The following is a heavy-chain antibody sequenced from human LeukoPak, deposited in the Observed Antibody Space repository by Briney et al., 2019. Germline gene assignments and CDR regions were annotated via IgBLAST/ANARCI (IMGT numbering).Heavy chain of an antibody. CDR2: IYYSGST. CDR1: GGSISSGDYY. V-gene: IGHV4-30-4*08. CDR3: ASGYSYGWSAFDY. D-gene: IGHD5-18*01. Sequence: SETLSLTCTVSGGSISSGDYYWSWIRQPPGKGLEWIGYIYYSGSTYYNPSLKSRVTISVDTSKNQFSLKLSSVTAADTAVYYCASGYSYGWSAFDYWGQGTLVTVSS. J-gene: IGHJ4*02.